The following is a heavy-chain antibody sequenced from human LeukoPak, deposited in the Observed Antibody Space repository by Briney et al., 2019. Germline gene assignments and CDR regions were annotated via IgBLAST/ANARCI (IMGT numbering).Heavy chain of an antibody. D-gene: IGHD3-3*01. Sequence: GGSLRLSCAASGFTFSSYSMNWVRQAPGKGLEWVSSISSSSSYIYYADSVKSRFTISRDNAKNSLYLQMNSLRAEDTAVYYCARDEGGYDFWSGYLSYYYMDVWGKGTTVTVSS. CDR3: ARDEGGYDFWSGYLSYYYMDV. CDR1: GFTFSSYS. CDR2: ISSSSSYI. J-gene: IGHJ6*03. V-gene: IGHV3-21*01.